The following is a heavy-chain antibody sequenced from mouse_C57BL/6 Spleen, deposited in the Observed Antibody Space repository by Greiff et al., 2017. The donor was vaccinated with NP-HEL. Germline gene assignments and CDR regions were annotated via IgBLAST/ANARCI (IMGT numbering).Heavy chain of an antibody. J-gene: IGHJ3*01. CDR3: ARAGGTTVPFAY. D-gene: IGHD1-1*01. Sequence: EVKLVESGPELVKPGASVKISCKASGYSFTDYNMNWVKQSNGKSLEWIGVINPNYGTTSYNQKFKGKATLTVDQSSSTAYMQLNSLTSEDSAVYYCARAGGTTVPFAYWGQGTLVTVSA. V-gene: IGHV1-39*01. CDR1: GYSFTDYN. CDR2: INPNYGTT.